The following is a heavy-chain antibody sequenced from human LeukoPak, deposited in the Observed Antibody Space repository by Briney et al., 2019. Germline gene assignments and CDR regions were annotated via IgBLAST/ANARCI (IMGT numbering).Heavy chain of an antibody. CDR2: IIPILGIA. J-gene: IGHJ5*02. CDR1: GGTFSSYT. V-gene: IGHV1-69*04. CDR3: ARDGEISLWFDP. D-gene: IGHD7-27*01. Sequence: ASVKVSCKASGGTFSSYTIGWVRQAPGQGLEWMGRIIPILGIANYAQKFQGRVTITADKSTSTAYMELSSLRSEDAAVYYCARDGEISLWFDPWGQGTLVTVSS.